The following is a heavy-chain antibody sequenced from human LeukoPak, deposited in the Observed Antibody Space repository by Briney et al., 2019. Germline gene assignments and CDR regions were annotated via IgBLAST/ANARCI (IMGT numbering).Heavy chain of an antibody. V-gene: IGHV3-9*01. Sequence: GGSLRLSCAASGFTFDDYAMHWVRQAPGKGLEWVSGISWNSGSIGYADSVKGRFTISRDNAKNSLYLQMNSLRAEDTALYYCAKGRDGYNSWGAFDYWGQGTLVTVSS. CDR2: ISWNSGSI. CDR3: AKGRDGYNSWGAFDY. CDR1: GFTFDDYA. D-gene: IGHD5-24*01. J-gene: IGHJ4*02.